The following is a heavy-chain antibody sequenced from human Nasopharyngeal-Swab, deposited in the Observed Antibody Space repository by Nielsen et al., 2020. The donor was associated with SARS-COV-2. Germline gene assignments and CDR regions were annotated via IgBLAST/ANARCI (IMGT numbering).Heavy chain of an antibody. CDR1: GFTFSSYG. Sequence: GESLKISCAASGFTFSSYGMHWVRQAPGKGLERVAIIWYDGSNKYYADSVKGRFTISRDNSKNTLYLQMNSLRAEDTAVYYCARGPYDFWSGYPHYFDYWGQGTLVTVSS. CDR3: ARGPYDFWSGYPHYFDY. CDR2: IWYDGSNK. J-gene: IGHJ4*02. D-gene: IGHD3-3*01. V-gene: IGHV3-33*01.